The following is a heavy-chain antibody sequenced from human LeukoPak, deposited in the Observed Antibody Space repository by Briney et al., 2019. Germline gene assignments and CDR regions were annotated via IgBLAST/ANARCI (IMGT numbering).Heavy chain of an antibody. CDR3: ARDRGSYYYYYMDV. CDR2: INCDGSST. Sequence: GGSLRLSCAASGFTFSTHAMHWVRQAPGKGLVWVSRINCDGSSTSYADSVKGRFTISRDNAKNTLYLQMNSLRAEDTAVYYCARDRGSYYYYYMDVWGKGTTVTVSS. CDR1: GFTFSTHA. V-gene: IGHV3-74*01. D-gene: IGHD3-10*01. J-gene: IGHJ6*03.